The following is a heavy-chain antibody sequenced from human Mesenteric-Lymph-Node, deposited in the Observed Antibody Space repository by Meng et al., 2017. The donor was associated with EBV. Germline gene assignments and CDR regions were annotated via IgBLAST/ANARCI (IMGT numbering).Heavy chain of an antibody. J-gene: IGHJ5*02. CDR1: GYTFTSYY. CDR2: INPSSGGT. D-gene: IGHD5/OR15-5a*01. V-gene: IGHV1-46*01. Sequence: QVQLVRAGVEVKKPGASVKVSCKASGYTFTSYYIHWVRQAPGQGPEWMGLINPSSGGTSYAQKFQGRVTMTRDTSTSTVYMEVISLRSDDTAVYYCTRVVYREFDPWGQGTLVTVSS. CDR3: TRVVYREFDP.